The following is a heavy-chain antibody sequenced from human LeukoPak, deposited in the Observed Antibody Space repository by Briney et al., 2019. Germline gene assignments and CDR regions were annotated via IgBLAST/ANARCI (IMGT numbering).Heavy chain of an antibody. CDR1: GGTFSSYA. Sequence: ASVKVSCKASGGTFSSYAISWVRQAPGQGLEWMGGIIPIFGTANYAQKFQGRVTITADESTSTAYMELSSLRSEDMAVYYCASRSGYDSYYYGMDVWGQGTTVTVSS. CDR3: ASRSGYDSYYYGMDV. J-gene: IGHJ6*02. D-gene: IGHD5-12*01. CDR2: IIPIFGTA. V-gene: IGHV1-69*13.